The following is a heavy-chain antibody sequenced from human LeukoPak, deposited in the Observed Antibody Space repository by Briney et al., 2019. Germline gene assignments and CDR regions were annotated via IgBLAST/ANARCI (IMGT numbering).Heavy chain of an antibody. CDR2: INPNSGGT. J-gene: IGHJ6*03. V-gene: IGHV1-2*02. Sequence: ASVKVSCKASGYTFTGYYMHWVRQAPGQGLEWMGWINPNSGGTNYAQKFQGRVTMTRDTSISTAYMELSRLRSDDTAVYYCARDVGYCSGGSCYQSTNYYYYYYMDVWGKGTTVTVSS. D-gene: IGHD2-15*01. CDR1: GYTFTGYY. CDR3: ARDVGYCSGGSCYQSTNYYYYYYMDV.